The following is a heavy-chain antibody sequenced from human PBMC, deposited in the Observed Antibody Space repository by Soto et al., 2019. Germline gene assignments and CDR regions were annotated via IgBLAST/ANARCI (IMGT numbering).Heavy chain of an antibody. CDR2: IYDGGTT. J-gene: IGHJ4*02. V-gene: IGHV4-30-4*01. CDR1: GGSISSAAYC. D-gene: IGHD3-10*01. CDR3: ARGPSGDKIDY. Sequence: QVQLQESGPRLVSPSQTLSLTCTVSGGSISSAAYCWSWIRQSPDKGLEWIGHIYDGGTTYSSPSLKGRVTISADTSETQCSLKLSSGSAADTAVYYCARGPSGDKIDYWGQGIQVTVSS.